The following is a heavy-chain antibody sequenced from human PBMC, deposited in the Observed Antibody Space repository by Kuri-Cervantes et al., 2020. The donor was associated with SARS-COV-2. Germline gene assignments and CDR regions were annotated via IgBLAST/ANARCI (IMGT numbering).Heavy chain of an antibody. V-gene: IGHV3-30-3*01. CDR3: ARGDAFDI. CDR2: ISYDGSNK. Sequence: LSLTCAASGFTFDDYAMHWVRQAPGKGLEWVAVISYDGSNKYYADSVKGRFTISRDNSKNTLYLQMNSLRAEDTAVYYCARGDAFDIWGQGTMVTVSS. J-gene: IGHJ3*02. CDR1: GFTFDDYA.